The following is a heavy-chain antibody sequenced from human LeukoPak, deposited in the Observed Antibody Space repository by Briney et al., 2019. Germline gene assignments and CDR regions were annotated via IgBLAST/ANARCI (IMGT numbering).Heavy chain of an antibody. CDR2: ISYDGSNK. CDR1: GFTFSSYA. V-gene: IGHV3-30-3*01. Sequence: GGSLRLSCAASGFTFSSYAMHWVRQAPGKGLEWVAVISYDGSNKYYADSVKGRFTISRDNSKNTLYLQMNSLRAEDTAVYYCASLIPRIAARPHPDWGQGTLVTVSS. J-gene: IGHJ4*02. D-gene: IGHD6-6*01. CDR3: ASLIPRIAARPHPD.